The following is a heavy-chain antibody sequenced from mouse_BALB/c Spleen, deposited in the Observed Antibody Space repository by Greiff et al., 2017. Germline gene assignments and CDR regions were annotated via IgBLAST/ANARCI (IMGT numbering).Heavy chain of an antibody. CDR3: ARHRTGKAFAY. CDR1: GFTFSSYG. Sequence: EVQGVESGGDLVKPGGSLKLSCAASGFTFSSYGMSWVRQTPDKRLEWVATISSGGSYTYYPDSVKGRFTISRDNAKNTLYLQMSSLKSEDTAMYYCARHRTGKAFAYWGQGTLVTVSA. CDR2: ISSGGSYT. V-gene: IGHV5-6*01. D-gene: IGHD4-1*01. J-gene: IGHJ3*01.